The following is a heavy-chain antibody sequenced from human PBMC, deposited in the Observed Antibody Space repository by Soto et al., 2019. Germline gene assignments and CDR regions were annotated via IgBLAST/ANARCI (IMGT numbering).Heavy chain of an antibody. Sequence: QVQLQQWGAGLLKPSETLSLTCAVYGGSFSGYYWSWIRQPPGKGLEWIGEINHSGSTNYNPSLKSRVTISVDTSKNQFSLKLSSVTAADTAVYYCARGADSCWLYYFDYWGQGTLVTVSS. V-gene: IGHV4-34*01. CDR1: GGSFSGYY. CDR2: INHSGST. D-gene: IGHD6-19*01. J-gene: IGHJ4*02. CDR3: ARGADSCWLYYFDY.